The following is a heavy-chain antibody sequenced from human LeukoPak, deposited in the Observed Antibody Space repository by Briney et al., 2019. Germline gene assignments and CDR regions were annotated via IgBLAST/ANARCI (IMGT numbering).Heavy chain of an antibody. V-gene: IGHV1-8*01. D-gene: IGHD3-22*01. Sequence: ASVKVSCKASGYTFTSYDINWVRQATGQGLEWMGWMNPNSGNTGYAQKFQGRVTMTRNTSIGTAYVELSSLRSEDTAVYYCARGRGLTYYYDSSGYYYAYWGQGTLVTVSS. CDR1: GYTFTSYD. J-gene: IGHJ4*02. CDR3: ARGRGLTYYYDSSGYYYAY. CDR2: MNPNSGNT.